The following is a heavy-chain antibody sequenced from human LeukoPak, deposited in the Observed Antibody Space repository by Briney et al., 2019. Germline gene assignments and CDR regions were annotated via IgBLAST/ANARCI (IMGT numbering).Heavy chain of an antibody. J-gene: IGHJ4*02. V-gene: IGHV3-20*04. CDR3: ARVTWLSAAGTEGNFDY. CDR1: GFTFDDYA. Sequence: GGSLRLSCAASGFTFDDYAMHWVRQAPGKGLEWVSGINWNGGSTGYADSVKGRFTISRDNAKNSLYLQMNSLRAEDTAVYYCARVTWLSAAGTEGNFDYWGQGTLVTVSS. CDR2: INWNGGST. D-gene: IGHD6-13*01.